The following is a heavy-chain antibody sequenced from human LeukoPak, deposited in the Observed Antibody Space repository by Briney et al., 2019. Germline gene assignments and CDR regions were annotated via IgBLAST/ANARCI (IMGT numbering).Heavy chain of an antibody. D-gene: IGHD3-22*01. CDR2: ISYDGSNK. J-gene: IGHJ3*02. Sequence: GRSLRLSCAASGFTFSSYAMHWVRQAPGKGLEWVAVISYDGSNKYYADSVKGRFTISRDNSKNTLYLQMNSLRAEDTAVYYCARRMIVVVNAFDIWGQGTMVTVSS. V-gene: IGHV3-30-3*01. CDR1: GFTFSSYA. CDR3: ARRMIVVVNAFDI.